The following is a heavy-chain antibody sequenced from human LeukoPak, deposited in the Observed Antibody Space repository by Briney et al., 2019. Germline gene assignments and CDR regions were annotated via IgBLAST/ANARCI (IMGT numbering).Heavy chain of an antibody. CDR1: GFTFSSYS. D-gene: IGHD5-24*01. J-gene: IGHJ4*02. Sequence: GSLRLSCAASGFTFSSYSMNWVRQAPGKGLEWVSSISSSSSYIYYADSVKGRFTISRDNAKNSLYLQMNSLRAEDTAVYYCAKVVEMATISRLYFDYWGQGTLVTVSS. CDR2: ISSSSSYI. V-gene: IGHV3-21*01. CDR3: AKVVEMATISRLYFDY.